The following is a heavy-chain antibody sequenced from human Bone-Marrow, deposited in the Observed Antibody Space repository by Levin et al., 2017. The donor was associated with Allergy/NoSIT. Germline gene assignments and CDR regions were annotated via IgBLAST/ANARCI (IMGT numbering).Heavy chain of an antibody. CDR2: INPNSGGT. V-gene: IGHV1-2*06. CDR3: ARGRLRHSSSRWFDP. CDR1: GYTFTGYY. Sequence: GESLKISCKASGYTFTGYYMHWVRQAPGQGLEWMGRINPNSGGTNYAQKFQGRVTMTRDTSISTAYMELSRLRSDDTAVYYCARGRLRHSSSRWFDPWGQGTLVTVSS. J-gene: IGHJ5*02. D-gene: IGHD6-6*01.